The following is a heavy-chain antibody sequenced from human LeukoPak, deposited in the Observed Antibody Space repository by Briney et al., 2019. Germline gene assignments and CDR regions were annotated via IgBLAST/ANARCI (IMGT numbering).Heavy chain of an antibody. V-gene: IGHV3-33*06. D-gene: IGHD3-9*01. J-gene: IGHJ6*03. CDR1: GFTFSSYG. Sequence: PRGSLRLSCAASGFTFSSYGMHWVRQAPGKGLEWVAVIWYDGSNKYYADSVKGRFTISRDNSKNTLYLQMNSLRAEDTAVYYCAKDIRNDILTGYSGDYYMDVWGKGTTVTVSS. CDR3: AKDIRNDILTGYSGDYYMDV. CDR2: IWYDGSNK.